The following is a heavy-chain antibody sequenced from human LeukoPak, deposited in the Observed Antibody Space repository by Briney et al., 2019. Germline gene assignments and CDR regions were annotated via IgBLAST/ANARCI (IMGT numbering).Heavy chain of an antibody. Sequence: GGSLRLSCAASGFTVSSNYMSWVRQAPGKGLEWVSAISGSGGSTYYADSVKGRFTISRDNSKNTLYLQMNSLRAEDTAVYYCAKGGHDSSGYYFGPYYYYYYMDVWGKGTTVTVSS. V-gene: IGHV3-23*01. CDR3: AKGGHDSSGYYFGPYYYYYYMDV. CDR1: GFTVSSNY. J-gene: IGHJ6*03. CDR2: ISGSGGST. D-gene: IGHD3-22*01.